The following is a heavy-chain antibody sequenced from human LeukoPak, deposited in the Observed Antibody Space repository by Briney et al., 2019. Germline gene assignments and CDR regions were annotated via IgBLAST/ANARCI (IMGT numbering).Heavy chain of an antibody. Sequence: SETLSLTCTVSGGSFSSYYWSWIRQPAGKGLEWIGRIYTSGSTNYNPSLKSRVTMSVDTSKNQFSLKLSSVTAADTAVYYCARDGRYYDSSGYSLPDYYYYGMDVWGQGTTVTVSS. J-gene: IGHJ6*02. CDR3: ARDGRYYDSSGYSLPDYYYYGMDV. CDR2: IYTSGST. D-gene: IGHD3-22*01. CDR1: GGSFSSYY. V-gene: IGHV4-4*07.